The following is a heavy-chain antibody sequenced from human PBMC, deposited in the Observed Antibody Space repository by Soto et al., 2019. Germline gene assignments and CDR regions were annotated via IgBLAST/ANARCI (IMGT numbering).Heavy chain of an antibody. J-gene: IGHJ5*02. D-gene: IGHD4-4*01. CDR1: GYTFTGYY. V-gene: IGHV1-2*02. Sequence: ASVKVSCKASGYTFTGYYMHWVRQAPGQGLEWMGWINPNSGGTNYAQKFQGRVTMTRDTSISTAYMELSRLRSDDTAVYYCARGRYTVKGWFDPWGQGTLVTVS. CDR2: INPNSGGT. CDR3: ARGRYTVKGWFDP.